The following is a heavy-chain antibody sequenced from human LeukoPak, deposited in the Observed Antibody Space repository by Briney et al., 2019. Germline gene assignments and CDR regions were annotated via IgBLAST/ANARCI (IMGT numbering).Heavy chain of an antibody. J-gene: IGHJ4*02. D-gene: IGHD3-3*01. CDR2: ISAYNGNT. V-gene: IGHV1-18*01. CDR1: GYTFTSYG. Sequence: APVKVSCKASGYTFTSYGISWVRQAPGQGLEWMGWISAYNGNTNYAQKLQGRVAMTTDTSTSTAYMELRSLRSDDTAVYYCARGEASTYYDFWSGYYDYFDYWGQGTLVTVSS. CDR3: ARGEASTYYDFWSGYYDYFDY.